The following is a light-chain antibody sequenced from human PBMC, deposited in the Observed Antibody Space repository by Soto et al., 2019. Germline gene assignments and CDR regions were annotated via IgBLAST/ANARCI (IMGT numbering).Light chain of an antibody. V-gene: IGKV1-27*01. CDR3: QKYNSAPRM. CDR2: GAS. Sequence: DIQMTQSPSFVSASIGDRVTITCRASQDISNYLAWYQQKPGKVPKLLISGASTLQSGVPSRFSGSGSGTDFTLTISSLQPEDVATYYCQKYNSAPRMFGQGTKVDIK. J-gene: IGKJ1*01. CDR1: QDISNY.